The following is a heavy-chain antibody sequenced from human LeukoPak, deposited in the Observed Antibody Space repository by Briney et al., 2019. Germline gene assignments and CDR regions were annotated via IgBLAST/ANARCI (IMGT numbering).Heavy chain of an antibody. CDR3: ASVEYDSSGYYSLDNWFDP. CDR1: GGTFSSYA. Sequence: SVKVSCKASGGTFSSYAISWVRQAPGQGLEWMGGIIPIFGTANYAQKFQGRVTITADESTSTAYMELSSLRSEDTAVYYCASVEYDSSGYYSLDNWFDPWGLGTLVTVSS. D-gene: IGHD3-22*01. V-gene: IGHV1-69*13. CDR2: IIPIFGTA. J-gene: IGHJ5*02.